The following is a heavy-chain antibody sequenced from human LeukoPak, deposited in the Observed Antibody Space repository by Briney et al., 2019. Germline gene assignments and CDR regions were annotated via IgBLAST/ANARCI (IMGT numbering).Heavy chain of an antibody. J-gene: IGHJ5*02. Sequence: ASVKVSCKASGYTFTGYYMHWVRQAPGQGLEWMGWINPNSGGTNYAQKFQGRVTMTRDTSISTAYMELSRLRSDDTAVYYCAPVLRYFHWSSFDPWGQGTLVTVSS. V-gene: IGHV1-2*02. CDR3: APVLRYFHWSSFDP. CDR1: GYTFTGYY. D-gene: IGHD3-9*01. CDR2: INPNSGGT.